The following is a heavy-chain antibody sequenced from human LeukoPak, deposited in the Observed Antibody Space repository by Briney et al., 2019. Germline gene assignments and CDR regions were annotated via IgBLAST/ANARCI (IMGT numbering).Heavy chain of an antibody. V-gene: IGHV3-11*01. CDR2: ISSGSTI. J-gene: IGHJ6*02. CDR1: GFIFSDYY. CDR3: AGGSTHYYGMDV. D-gene: IGHD5/OR15-5a*01. Sequence: GGSLRLSCAASGFIFSDYYMTWIRQAPGKGLEWVSYISSGSTIYHADSVKGRFTISRDNAKDSLYLQMNSLRAEDTAVYYCAGGSTHYYGMDVWGQGTTVTVSS.